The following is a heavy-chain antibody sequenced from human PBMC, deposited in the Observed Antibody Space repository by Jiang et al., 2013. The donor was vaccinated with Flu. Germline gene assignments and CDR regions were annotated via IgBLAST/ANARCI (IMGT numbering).Heavy chain of an antibody. CDR1: GGSISSYY. Sequence: GLVKPSETLSLTCTVSGGSISSYYWSWIRQPPGKGLEWIGYIYYSGSTNYNPSLKSRVTISVDTSKNQFSLKLSSVTAADTAVYYCARGPSQRGGWFDPWGQGTLVTVSS. V-gene: IGHV4-59*01. CDR2: IYYSGST. J-gene: IGHJ5*02. CDR3: ARGPSQRGGWFDP. D-gene: IGHD6-25*01.